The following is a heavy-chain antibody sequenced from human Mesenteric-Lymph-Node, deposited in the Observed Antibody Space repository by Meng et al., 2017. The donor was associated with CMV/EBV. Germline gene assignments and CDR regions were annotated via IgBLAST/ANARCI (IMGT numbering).Heavy chain of an antibody. CDR2: ISSSSSTI. V-gene: IGHV3-48*04. D-gene: IGHD3-10*02. CDR1: GFTFSNAW. CDR3: ARDLGSGSWDYYYGMDV. Sequence: GESLKISCAASGFTFSNAWMSWVRQAPGKGLEWVSYISSSSSTIYYADSVKGRFTISRDNAKNSLYLQMNSLRAEDTAVYYCARDLGSGSWDYYYGMDVWGQGTTVTVSS. J-gene: IGHJ6*02.